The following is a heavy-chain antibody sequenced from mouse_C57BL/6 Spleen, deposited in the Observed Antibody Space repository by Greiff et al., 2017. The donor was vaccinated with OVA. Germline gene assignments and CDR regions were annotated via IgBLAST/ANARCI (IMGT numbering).Heavy chain of an antibody. J-gene: IGHJ2*01. V-gene: IGHV3-6*01. CDR1: GYSITSGYY. CDR3: ARDYDYLDY. Sequence: DVKLQESGPGLVKPSQSLSLTCSVTGYSITSGYYWNWIRQFPGNKLEWMGYISYDGSNNYNPSLKNRISITRDTSKNQFFLKLNSVTTEDTATYYCARDYDYLDYWGQGTTLTVSS. CDR2: ISYDGSN. D-gene: IGHD2-3*01.